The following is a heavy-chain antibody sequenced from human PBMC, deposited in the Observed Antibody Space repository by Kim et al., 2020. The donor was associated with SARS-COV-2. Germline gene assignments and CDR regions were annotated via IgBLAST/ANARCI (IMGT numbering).Heavy chain of an antibody. CDR1: GDSKTNYY. Sequence: SETLSLTCTVSGDSKTNYYWSWIRQPPGKGLEWIGFISYTGSTNYNPSLKSRVTISVDTSKNQFSLRLSSVTAADTAVYYCARSSGRYLGLAHWGQGTLV. CDR2: ISYTGST. J-gene: IGHJ5*02. V-gene: IGHV4-59*01. D-gene: IGHD6-19*01. CDR3: ARSSGRYLGLAH.